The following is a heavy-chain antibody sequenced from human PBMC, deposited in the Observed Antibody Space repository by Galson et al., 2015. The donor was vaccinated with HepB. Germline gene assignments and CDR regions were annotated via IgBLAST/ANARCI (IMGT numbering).Heavy chain of an antibody. CDR2: ISVYNGNG. CDR3: ARARYSTSPPDH. D-gene: IGHD4-11*01. Sequence: SCKAAGYSFSNYGISWVRQAPGQGLEWMGWISVYNGNGNYAQKFQGRLTMTTDTSTRIAYMELRSPRSDDTAVFYCARARYSTSPPDHWGQGTLVTVSS. V-gene: IGHV1-18*01. CDR1: GYSFSNYG. J-gene: IGHJ5*02.